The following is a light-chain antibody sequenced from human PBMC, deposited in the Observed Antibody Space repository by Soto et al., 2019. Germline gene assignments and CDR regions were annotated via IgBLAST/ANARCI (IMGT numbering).Light chain of an antibody. V-gene: IGKV4-1*01. CDR3: QQYYSTPTWT. CDR1: QSVLYSSNNKNY. CDR2: WAS. Sequence: DIVMTQSPDSLAVSLGERATINCKSSQSVLYSSNNKNYLAWYQQKPGQPPKLLIYWASTRESGVPDRFSGSGSGTDFTLTISSLQAEDVAXYYCQQYYSTPTWTFGQGTKVEIK. J-gene: IGKJ1*01.